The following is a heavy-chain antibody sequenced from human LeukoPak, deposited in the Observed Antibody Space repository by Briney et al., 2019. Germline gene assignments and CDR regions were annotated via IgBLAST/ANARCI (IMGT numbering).Heavy chain of an antibody. CDR2: IYNSGST. V-gene: IGHV4-34*01. J-gene: IGHJ4*02. CDR1: GGSFSGYY. D-gene: IGHD6-25*01. Sequence: PSETLSLTCAVYGGSFSGYYWSWIRQPPGKGLEWVGCIYNSGSTYYDPSLKSRVTISVDTSKNQVSLKVNSVTAADTAVYYCARRGSSGRSFDYWGQGTLVIVSS. CDR3: ARRGSSGRSFDY.